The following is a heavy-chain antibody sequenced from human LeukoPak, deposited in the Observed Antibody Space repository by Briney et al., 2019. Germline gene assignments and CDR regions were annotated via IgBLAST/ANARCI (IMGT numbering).Heavy chain of an antibody. V-gene: IGHV3-33*01. CDR2: IWYDGSNK. CDR3: ASGGYSYGYFIDY. J-gene: IGHJ4*02. Sequence: GGSLRLSCAASGFTFSSYGMHWVRQAPGKGLEWVAVIWYDGSNKYYADSVKGRFTISRDNSKNTLYLQMNSLRAEDTAVYYCASGGYSYGYFIDYWGQGTLVTVSS. D-gene: IGHD5-18*01. CDR1: GFTFSSYG.